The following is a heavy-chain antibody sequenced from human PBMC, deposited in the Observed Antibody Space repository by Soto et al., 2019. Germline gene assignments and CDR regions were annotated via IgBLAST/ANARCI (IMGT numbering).Heavy chain of an antibody. CDR2: INHSGST. D-gene: IGHD3-16*02. J-gene: IGHJ3*01. CDR3: ARVRARLLSHAFDF. Sequence: QVQLQQWGAGLLKPSKTLSLTCAGYGGSFTDYYWTWIRQPPGKGLEWIGEINHSGSTNYNPSLKNRVTISLDTSKNQFSLKVNSVTAADTAVYFCARVRARLLSHAFDFWGQGTLVTVSS. V-gene: IGHV4-34*01. CDR1: GGSFTDYY.